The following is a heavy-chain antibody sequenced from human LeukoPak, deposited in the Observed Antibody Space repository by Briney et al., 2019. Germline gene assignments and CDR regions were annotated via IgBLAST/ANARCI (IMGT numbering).Heavy chain of an antibody. CDR3: AKDKKRFCSSTSCSVSYFDY. V-gene: IGHV3-30*02. CDR2: IRYDGSNK. J-gene: IGHJ4*02. D-gene: IGHD2-2*01. CDR1: VFTFSSYG. Sequence: PGGSLRLSCAASVFTFSSYGMHWVRQAPGKGLEWVAFIRYDGSNKYYADSVKGRFTISRDNSKNTLYLQMNSLRAEDTAVYYCAKDKKRFCSSTSCSVSYFDYWGQGTLVTVSS.